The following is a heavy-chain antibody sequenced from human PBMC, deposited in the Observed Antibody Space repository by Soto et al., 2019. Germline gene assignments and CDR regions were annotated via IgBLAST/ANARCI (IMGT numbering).Heavy chain of an antibody. CDR1: GGTFSSYT. D-gene: IGHD2-2*01. J-gene: IGHJ5*02. V-gene: IGHV1-69*08. CDR2: IIPILGIA. CDR3: ARDSVVVPAAINWFDP. Sequence: QVQLVQSGAEVKKPGSSVKVSCKASGGTFSSYTITWVRQAPGQGLEWVGRIIPILGIANYAQEFQGRVTITXXKXTXXAYMELSSLRSEDTAMYYCARDSVVVPAAINWFDPWGQGTLVTVSS.